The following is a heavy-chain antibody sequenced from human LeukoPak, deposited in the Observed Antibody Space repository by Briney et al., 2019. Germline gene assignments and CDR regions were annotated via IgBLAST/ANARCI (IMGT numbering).Heavy chain of an antibody. CDR1: GGSISSYY. J-gene: IGHJ4*02. CDR3: ARRFSRYYYDNSGPKNTYYFDY. V-gene: IGHV4-59*01. CDR2: IYYSGST. Sequence: PSETLSLTSTVSGGSISSYYWSWLRQPPGKGREWFGYIYYSGSTNYNPSLRSRVTISVDTSKNQYSLKLSYVTAADTAVYYCARRFSRYYYDNSGPKNTYYFDYWRQGALVTVSS. D-gene: IGHD3-22*01.